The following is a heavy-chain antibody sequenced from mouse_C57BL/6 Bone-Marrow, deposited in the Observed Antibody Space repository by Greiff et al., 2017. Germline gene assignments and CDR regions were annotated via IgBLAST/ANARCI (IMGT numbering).Heavy chain of an antibody. J-gene: IGHJ3*01. V-gene: IGHV1-81*01. CDR2: IYPRSGNP. Sequence: VQLQESGAELARPGASVKLSCKASGYTFTSYGISWVKQRTGQGLEWIGEIYPRSGNPYYNEKFKGKATLTADKSSSTAYMELRSLTSEDSAVYFCARQLRLPSFAYWGQGTLVTVSA. D-gene: IGHD3-2*02. CDR3: ARQLRLPSFAY. CDR1: GYTFTSYG.